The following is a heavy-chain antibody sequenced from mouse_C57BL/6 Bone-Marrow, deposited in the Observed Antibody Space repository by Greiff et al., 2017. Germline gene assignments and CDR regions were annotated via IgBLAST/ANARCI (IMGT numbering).Heavy chain of an antibody. Sequence: QVQLQQSGPELVKPGASVKISCKASGYSFTSYYIHWVKQRPGQGLEWIGWIYPGSGNTKYNEKFKGKATLTADTSSSTAYMQLSSLTSEDSAVYYCERVTYWYFDVWGTGTTVTVSS. D-gene: IGHD2-2*01. J-gene: IGHJ1*03. CDR1: GYSFTSYY. CDR3: ERVTYWYFDV. V-gene: IGHV1-66*01. CDR2: IYPGSGNT.